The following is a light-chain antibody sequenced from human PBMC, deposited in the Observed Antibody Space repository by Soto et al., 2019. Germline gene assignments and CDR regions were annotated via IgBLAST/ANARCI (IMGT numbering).Light chain of an antibody. CDR1: QSVSSSY. V-gene: IGKV3-20*01. CDR3: QEYGSSPWT. CDR2: GAS. J-gene: IGKJ1*01. Sequence: EIVLTQSPGTLSLSPGERATLSCRASQSVSSSYLAWYQQKPGQAPSPLIYGASSRAIGIPDRFSGSGSGADFTLTTSSLEPEDFAVYYCQEYGSSPWTFGQGTKVEIK.